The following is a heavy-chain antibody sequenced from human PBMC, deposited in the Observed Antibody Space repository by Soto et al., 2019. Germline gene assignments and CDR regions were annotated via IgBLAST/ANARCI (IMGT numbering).Heavy chain of an antibody. CDR2: ISTGGSTI. V-gene: IGHV3-11*01. D-gene: IGHD3-22*01. Sequence: PGGSLRLSCAASGFTFSDSYMSWIRQAPGKGLEWVSYISTGGSTIQYADSVKGRFTVSRDNAENSLYLQMNSLRDEDTAVYYCAKNRGFYDSSGLEYWGQGTLVTVSS. CDR3: AKNRGFYDSSGLEY. CDR1: GFTFSDSY. J-gene: IGHJ4*02.